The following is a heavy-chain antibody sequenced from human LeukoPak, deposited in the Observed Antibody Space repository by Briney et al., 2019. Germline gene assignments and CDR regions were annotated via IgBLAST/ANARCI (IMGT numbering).Heavy chain of an antibody. V-gene: IGHV3-23*01. CDR3: AKVYSSGWFDAFDI. J-gene: IGHJ3*02. D-gene: IGHD6-19*01. CDR2: ISGSGGTT. CDR1: GFTFSSYA. Sequence: GGSLRLSCAASGFTFSSYAMNWVRQAPGKGLEWVSGISGSGGTTYYADSVKGRFTISRDNAKNTLHLQMNSLRAEDTAVYNCAKVYSSGWFDAFDIWGQGTMVTVSS.